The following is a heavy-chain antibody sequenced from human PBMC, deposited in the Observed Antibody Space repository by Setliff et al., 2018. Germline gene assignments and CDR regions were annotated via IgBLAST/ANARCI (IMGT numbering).Heavy chain of an antibody. CDR2: ISGHNGKT. D-gene: IGHD3-22*01. CDR3: AKEPAVTMTESIRRSYYDYALDV. Sequence: ASVKVSCKASGFTFTYFGISWVRLAPGQGLEWMGWISGHNGKTMYAQKFQGRVTLTTDTSTDTAYMELRGLRFDDTAIYYCAKEPAVTMTESIRRSYYDYALDVWGQGTAVTVSS. J-gene: IGHJ6*02. V-gene: IGHV1-18*01. CDR1: GFTFTYFG.